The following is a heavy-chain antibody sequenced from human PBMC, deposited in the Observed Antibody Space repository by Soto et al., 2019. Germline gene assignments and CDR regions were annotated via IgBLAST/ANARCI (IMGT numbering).Heavy chain of an antibody. CDR1: GYTFSNYY. J-gene: IGHJ4*02. D-gene: IGHD3-10*01. Sequence: QVQLVQSGADVRRPGASVRVSCKASGYTFSNYYLHCVRQAPGQGLEWMGIINPSGGLTTYAQKFQGRVTMTGDTSTNTDYMVLSSLRSEDMAVYYCARDISGPQDSWRQGTLVTVSS. V-gene: IGHV1-46*03. CDR2: INPSGGLT. CDR3: ARDISGPQDS.